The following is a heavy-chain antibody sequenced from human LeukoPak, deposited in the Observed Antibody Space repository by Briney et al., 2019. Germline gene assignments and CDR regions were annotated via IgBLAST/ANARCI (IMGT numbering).Heavy chain of an antibody. V-gene: IGHV3-23*01. D-gene: IGHD5-12*01. CDR2: ISGSGGST. CDR1: GFSFNNYA. J-gene: IGHJ4*01. Sequence: GGSLRLSYAASGFSFNNYAMNWVRQAPGKGLEWVSAISGSGGSTNYADSVKGRFTISRDNSKNTLYLQKNSLRSEGTALYYCSKCGYSRYGHFDYWGHQTLVTVSS. CDR3: SKCGYSRYGHFDY.